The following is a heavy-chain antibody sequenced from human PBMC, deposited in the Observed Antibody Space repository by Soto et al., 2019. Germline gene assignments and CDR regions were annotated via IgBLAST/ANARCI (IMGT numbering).Heavy chain of an antibody. D-gene: IGHD6-13*01. CDR1: GFTVSSNY. V-gene: IGHV3-7*04. CDR3: ARDIIAAAVNWFDP. J-gene: IGHJ5*02. CDR2: IKQDGSEK. Sequence: GGSLRLSCAASGFTVSSNYMSWVRQAPGKGLEWVANIKQDGSEKYYVDSVKGRFTISRDNAKNSLYLQMNSLRAEDTAVYYCARDIIAAAVNWFDPWGQGTLVTVSS.